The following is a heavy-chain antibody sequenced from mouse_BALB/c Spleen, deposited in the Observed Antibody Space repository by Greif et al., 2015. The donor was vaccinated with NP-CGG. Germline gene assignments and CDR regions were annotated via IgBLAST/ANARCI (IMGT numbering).Heavy chain of an antibody. CDR2: IFPGTGTT. J-gene: IGHJ4*01. D-gene: IGHD1-1*01. CDR1: GYTFTSYW. V-gene: IGHV1S132*01. Sequence: QVQLQQPVAELVKPGASVKLSCKTSGYTFTSYWIRRVKQRPGQGLGWIGEIFPGTGTTYYNEKFKGKATLTADTSPSACYMQLSRLISVDSAVDFCARDGLLILCSCYAMDYWGQGNSVTFSS. CDR3: ARDGLLILCSCYAMDY.